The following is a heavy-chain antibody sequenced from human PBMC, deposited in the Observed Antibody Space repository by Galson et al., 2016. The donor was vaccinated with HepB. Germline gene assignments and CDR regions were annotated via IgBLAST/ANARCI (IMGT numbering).Heavy chain of an antibody. CDR1: GYSITSGYF. CDR2: MYHSGTT. J-gene: IGHJ4*02. CDR3: VRLWFVERTFEY. V-gene: IGHV4-38-2*02. D-gene: IGHD3-10*01. Sequence: ETLSLTCIVSGYSITSGYFWGWIRQPPGTGLEWIGSMYHSGTTYYNPSLKSRVTISVDTSKNQISLKLNSVTATDTAVYYCVRLWFVERTFEYWGQGTLVTVPS.